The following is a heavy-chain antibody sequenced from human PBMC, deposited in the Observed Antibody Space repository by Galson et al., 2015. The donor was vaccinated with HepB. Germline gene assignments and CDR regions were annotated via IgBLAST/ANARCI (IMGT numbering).Heavy chain of an antibody. Sequence: SLRLSCAASGFTFSGSAMHWVRQASGKGLEWVGRIRSKANSYATAYAASVKGRFTISRDDSKNTAYLQMNSLKTEDTAVYYCTRLGDYYDSSGYYHSYYFDYWGQGTLVTVSS. D-gene: IGHD3-22*01. CDR1: GFTFSGSA. V-gene: IGHV3-73*01. CDR2: IRSKANSYAT. CDR3: TRLGDYYDSSGYYHSYYFDY. J-gene: IGHJ4*02.